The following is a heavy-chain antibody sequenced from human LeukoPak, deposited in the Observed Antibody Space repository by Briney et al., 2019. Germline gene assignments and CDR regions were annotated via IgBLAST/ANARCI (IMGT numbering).Heavy chain of an antibody. D-gene: IGHD3-3*01. J-gene: IGHJ4*02. CDR2: IYYSGST. V-gene: IGHV4-59*01. CDR3: ARGEYDFWSGYYPFDY. Sequence: PSETLSLTCTVSGGSISSYYWSWIRQPPGKGLEWIGYIYYSGSTNYNPSLKSRVTISVDTSKNQFSLKLSSVTAADTVVYYCARGEYDFWSGYYPFDYWGQGTLVTVSS. CDR1: GGSISSYY.